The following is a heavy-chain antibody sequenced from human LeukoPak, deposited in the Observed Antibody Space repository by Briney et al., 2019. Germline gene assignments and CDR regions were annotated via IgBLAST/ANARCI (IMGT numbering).Heavy chain of an antibody. V-gene: IGHV3-48*03. D-gene: IGHD2-15*01. CDR2: INGGASTM. Sequence: GGTLRLSCAASGFYVNTYEMHWVRQAPGKGLEWVSYINGGASTMNYADSVWGRFTISRDDAQNSVHLQMNSLRDEDTAVYYCVRGRLLRSTKYFDYWGQGALVTVSS. CDR1: GFYVNTYE. J-gene: IGHJ4*02. CDR3: VRGRLLRSTKYFDY.